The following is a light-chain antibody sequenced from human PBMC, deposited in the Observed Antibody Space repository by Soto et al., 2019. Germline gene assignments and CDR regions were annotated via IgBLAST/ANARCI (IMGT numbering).Light chain of an antibody. CDR1: QSFSRY. CDR3: QQSYNTPLA. J-gene: IGKJ2*01. Sequence: DIEMTQSPSALSASIGDRVTITCRASQSFSRYLNWYQQKPGQAPKLLIYPASILHTGVPARFSGSGSGTDFTLTISSLQPEDFATYYCQQSYNTPLAFGEGTKLEIK. CDR2: PAS. V-gene: IGKV1-39*01.